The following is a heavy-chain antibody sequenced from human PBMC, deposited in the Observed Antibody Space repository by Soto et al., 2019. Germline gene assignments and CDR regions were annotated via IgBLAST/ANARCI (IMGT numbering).Heavy chain of an antibody. CDR2: ISSSGSTI. V-gene: IGHV3-11*01. D-gene: IGHD2-2*01. Sequence: GGSLRLSCAASGFTFSDYYMSWIRQAPGKGLEWVSYISSSGSTIYYADSVKGRFTISRDNAKNSLYLQMNSLRAEDTAVYYCARDRVPAYYYYYMDVWGKGTTVTVSS. J-gene: IGHJ6*03. CDR3: ARDRVPAYYYYYMDV. CDR1: GFTFSDYY.